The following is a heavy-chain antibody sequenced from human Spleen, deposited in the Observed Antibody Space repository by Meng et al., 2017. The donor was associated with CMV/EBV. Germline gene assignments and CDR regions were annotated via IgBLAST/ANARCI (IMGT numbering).Heavy chain of an antibody. V-gene: IGHV1-18*04. Sequence: ASVKVSCKASGYTFTGYYMHWVRQAPGQGLEWMGWMSPYTGNTDYPQNFQGRVNMTADTSTSTAYMELRSLTSDDSGVYYCAKISGGGDYFDYWGQGTVVTVSS. CDR2: MSPYTGNT. D-gene: IGHD3-16*01. J-gene: IGHJ4*02. CDR3: AKISGGGDYFDY. CDR1: GYTFTGYY.